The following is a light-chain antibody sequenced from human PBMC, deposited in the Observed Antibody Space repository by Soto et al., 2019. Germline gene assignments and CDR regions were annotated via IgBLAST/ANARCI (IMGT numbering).Light chain of an antibody. J-gene: IGLJ2*01. CDR2: DVS. V-gene: IGLV2-11*01. CDR3: CSYAGSYTYVV. Sequence: QSVLTQPRSVSGSPGQSVTISCTGTSSDVGGYNYVSWYQQHPGKAPKLMIYDVSKRPSGVLDRFSGSKSGNTASLTISGLQAEDEADYYCCSYAGSYTYVVFGGGTKLTVL. CDR1: SSDVGGYNY.